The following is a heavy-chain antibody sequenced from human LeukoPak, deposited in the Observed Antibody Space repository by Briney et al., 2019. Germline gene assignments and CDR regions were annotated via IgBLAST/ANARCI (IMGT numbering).Heavy chain of an antibody. CDR3: ARVPMGGYYDSSGYYWYFDL. J-gene: IGHJ2*01. D-gene: IGHD3-22*01. CDR1: GYSISSGYY. V-gene: IGHV4-38-2*02. CDR2: IYHSGST. Sequence: SETLSLTCTVSGYSISSGYYWGWIRQSPGKGLEWIGSIYHSGSTNYNPSLKSRVTISVDTSKYQFSLKLSSVTAADTAVYYCARVPMGGYYDSSGYYWYFDLWGRGTLVTVSS.